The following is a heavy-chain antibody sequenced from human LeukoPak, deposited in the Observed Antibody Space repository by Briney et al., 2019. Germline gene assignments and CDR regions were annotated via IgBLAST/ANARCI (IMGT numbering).Heavy chain of an antibody. D-gene: IGHD2-15*01. CDR2: IYTSGST. CDR3: ARSPCSGGSCYFDY. Sequence: SETLSLTCTVAGGSISSGSYYWSWIRQPAGKGLEWIGRIYTSGSTNYNPSLKSRVAISVDTSKNQFSLKLSSVTAADTAVYYCARSPCSGGSCYFDYWGQGTLVTVSS. CDR1: GGSISSGSYY. V-gene: IGHV4-61*02. J-gene: IGHJ4*02.